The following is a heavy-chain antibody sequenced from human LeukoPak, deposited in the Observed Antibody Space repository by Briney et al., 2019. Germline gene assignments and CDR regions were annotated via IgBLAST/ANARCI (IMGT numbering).Heavy chain of an antibody. CDR1: GGSISNYY. Sequence: SEPLSLTCAVSGGSISNYYWSWMLQPPGMGLEWIGYIYYSANTNYNPSLKSRVTISVDTSKNQFSLKLSSVAAADTAVYYCARDIGGYSGSFDYWGQGTLVTVSS. J-gene: IGHJ4*02. V-gene: IGHV4-59*01. D-gene: IGHD3-22*01. CDR2: IYYSANT. CDR3: ARDIGGYSGSFDY.